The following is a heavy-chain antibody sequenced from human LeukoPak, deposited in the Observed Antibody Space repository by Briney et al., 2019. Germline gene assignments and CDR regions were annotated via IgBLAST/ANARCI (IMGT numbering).Heavy chain of an antibody. CDR2: INPNSGGT. CDR1: GYTFTGYY. CDR3: ARVSHCGGDCYSGFDY. J-gene: IGHJ4*02. D-gene: IGHD2-21*02. Sequence: ASVKVSCKASGYTFTGYYMHWVRQAPGQGLEWMGRINPNSGGTNYAQKFQGRVTMTRDTSISTAYMELSRLRSDDTAVYYCARVSHCGGDCYSGFDYWGQGTLVTVSS. V-gene: IGHV1-2*06.